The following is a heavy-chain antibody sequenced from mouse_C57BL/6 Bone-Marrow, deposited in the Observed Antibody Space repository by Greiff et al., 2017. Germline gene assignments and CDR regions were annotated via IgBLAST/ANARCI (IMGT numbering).Heavy chain of an antibody. Sequence: VQVVESGGGLVKPGGSLKLSCAASGFTFSSYAMSWVRPTPEKRLEWVATLSDGGSYTYYPDNVKGRFTISRDNAKNNLYLQMSHLKSEDTAMYYCARLGHWYFDVWGTGTTVTVAS. D-gene: IGHD4-1*01. CDR3: ARLGHWYFDV. CDR1: GFTFSSYA. CDR2: LSDGGSYT. V-gene: IGHV5-4*01. J-gene: IGHJ1*03.